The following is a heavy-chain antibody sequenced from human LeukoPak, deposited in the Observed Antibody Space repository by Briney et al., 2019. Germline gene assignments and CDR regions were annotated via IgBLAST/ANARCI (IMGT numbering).Heavy chain of an antibody. J-gene: IGHJ4*02. Sequence: GGSLRLSCAASGFTFSSYGMHWVRQAPGKGLEWVAVISYDGSNKYYADSVKGRFTISRDNSKNTLYLQMNSLRAEGTAVYYCAKDQGGYYDSSGYYFDYWGQGTLVAVSS. CDR1: GFTFSSYG. CDR3: AKDQGGYYDSSGYYFDY. V-gene: IGHV3-30*18. D-gene: IGHD3-22*01. CDR2: ISYDGSNK.